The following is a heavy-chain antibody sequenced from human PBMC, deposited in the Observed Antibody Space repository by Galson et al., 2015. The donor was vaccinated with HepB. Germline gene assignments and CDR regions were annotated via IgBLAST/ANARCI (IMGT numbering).Heavy chain of an antibody. V-gene: IGHV1-18*01. D-gene: IGHD6-19*01. CDR3: ARDLSAIAVAGNGYYGMDV. CDR2: ISAYNGNT. CDR1: GYTFTSYG. Sequence: SVKVSCKASGYTFTSYGINWVRQAPGQGLEWMGWISAYNGNTNYAQKLQGRVTMTTDTSTSTAYMELRSLRSDDTAVYYCARDLSAIAVAGNGYYGMDVWGQGTTVTVSS. J-gene: IGHJ6*02.